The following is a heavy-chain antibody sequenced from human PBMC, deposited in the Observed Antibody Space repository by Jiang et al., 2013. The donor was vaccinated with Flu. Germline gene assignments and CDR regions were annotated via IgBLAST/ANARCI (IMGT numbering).Heavy chain of an antibody. J-gene: IGHJ4*02. Sequence: GLEWLGRTYYRSKWYNDYAVSVKSRITINPDTSKNQFSLQLNSVTPEDTAVYYCARAGSSWYVDYWGQGTLVTVSS. CDR2: TYYRSKWYN. D-gene: IGHD6-13*01. V-gene: IGHV6-1*01. CDR3: ARAGSSWYVDY.